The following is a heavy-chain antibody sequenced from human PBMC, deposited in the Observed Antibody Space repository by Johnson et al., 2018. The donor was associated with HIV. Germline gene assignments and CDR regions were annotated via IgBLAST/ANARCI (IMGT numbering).Heavy chain of an antibody. D-gene: IGHD2-15*01. CDR2: ISSNGGST. CDR1: GFTFSSYA. V-gene: IGHV3-64*01. J-gene: IGHJ3*02. CDR3: AIQRSGGKGGGAFDI. Sequence: VQLVESGGDLVQPGGSLRLSCAASGFTFSSYAMHWVRQPPGKGLEYVSAISSNGGSTSYANSVKGRFTISRDNSKNTLYRQMNSLRAKDTAVYYCAIQRSGGKGGGAFDIWGQGTMVTVSS.